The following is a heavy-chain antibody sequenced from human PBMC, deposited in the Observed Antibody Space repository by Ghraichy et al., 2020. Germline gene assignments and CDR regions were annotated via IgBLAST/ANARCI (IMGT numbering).Heavy chain of an antibody. CDR2: ISAYNGNT. V-gene: IGHV1-18*01. Sequence: ASVKVSCKASGYTFTSYGISWVRQAPGQGLEWMGWISAYNGNTNYAQKLQGRVTMTTDTSTSTAYMELRSLRSDDTAVYYCAKTGIAARPFPDWFDPWGQGTLVTVSS. CDR3: AKTGIAARPFPDWFDP. J-gene: IGHJ5*02. CDR1: GYTFTSYG. D-gene: IGHD6-6*01.